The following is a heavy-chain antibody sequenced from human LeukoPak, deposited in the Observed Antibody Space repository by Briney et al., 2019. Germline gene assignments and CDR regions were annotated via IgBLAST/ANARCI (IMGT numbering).Heavy chain of an antibody. CDR1: GFTFSSYG. CDR3: AKDQGSSGSSEGCFDY. Sequence: GGSLRLSCAASGFTFSSYGMSWARQAPGKGLEWVSAISGSGGSTYYADSVKGRFTISRDNSKNTLYLQMNSLRAEDTAVYYCAKDQGSSGSSEGCFDYWGQGTLVTVSS. CDR2: ISGSGGST. J-gene: IGHJ4*02. D-gene: IGHD1-26*01. V-gene: IGHV3-23*01.